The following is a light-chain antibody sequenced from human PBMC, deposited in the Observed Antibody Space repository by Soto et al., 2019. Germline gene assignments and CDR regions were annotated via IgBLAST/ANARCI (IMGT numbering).Light chain of an antibody. J-gene: IGKJ2*01. CDR1: QSVSSNY. Sequence: EIVLTQSPGTLSLSPGERATLSCRASQSVSSNYLTWYQQKPGQAPRLLIYGASSRATGIPDRFSGSGSGTDFTLIISRLEPEDFAVYYCQQYGSSPMYIFGQGTKLEIK. V-gene: IGKV3-20*01. CDR2: GAS. CDR3: QQYGSSPMYI.